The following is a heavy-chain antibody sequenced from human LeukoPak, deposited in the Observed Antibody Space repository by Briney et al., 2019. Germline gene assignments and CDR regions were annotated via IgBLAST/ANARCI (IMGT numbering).Heavy chain of an antibody. Sequence: SETLPLTCAVYGGSFSGYYWSWIRQPPGKGLEWIGEINHSGSTNYNPSLKSRVTISVDTSKNQFSLKLSSVTAADTAVYYCARGRYYYDSSGYYYGSPDYWGQGTLVTVSS. CDR2: INHSGST. J-gene: IGHJ4*02. V-gene: IGHV4-34*01. CDR3: ARGRYYYDSSGYYYGSPDY. CDR1: GGSFSGYY. D-gene: IGHD3-22*01.